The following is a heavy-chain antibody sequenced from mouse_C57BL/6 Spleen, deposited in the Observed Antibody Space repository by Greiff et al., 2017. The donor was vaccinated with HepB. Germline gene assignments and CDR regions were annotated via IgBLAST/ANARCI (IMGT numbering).Heavy chain of an antibody. D-gene: IGHD1-1*01. CDR1: GYAFTNYL. CDR3: ARLDTTVVDY. V-gene: IGHV1-54*01. CDR2: INPGSGGT. J-gene: IGHJ2*01. Sequence: QVQLKESGAELVRPGTSVKVSCKASGYAFTNYLIEWVKQRPGQGLEWIGVINPGSGGTNYNEKFKGKATLTADKSSSTAYMQLSSLTSEDSAVYFCARLDTTVVDYWGQGTTLTVSS.